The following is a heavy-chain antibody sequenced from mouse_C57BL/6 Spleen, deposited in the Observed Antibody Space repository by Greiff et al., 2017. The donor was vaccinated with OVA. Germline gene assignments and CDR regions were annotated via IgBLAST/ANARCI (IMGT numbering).Heavy chain of an antibody. Sequence: EVMLVESGGGLVKPGGSLKLSCAASGFTFSDYGMHWVRQAPEKGLEWVAYISSGSSTIYYADTVKGRFTISRDNAKNTLFLQMTSLRSEDTAMYYCARPRLVRHYYAMDYWGQGTSVTVSS. V-gene: IGHV5-17*01. D-gene: IGHD2-3*01. CDR3: ARPRLVRHYYAMDY. CDR2: ISSGSSTI. CDR1: GFTFSDYG. J-gene: IGHJ4*01.